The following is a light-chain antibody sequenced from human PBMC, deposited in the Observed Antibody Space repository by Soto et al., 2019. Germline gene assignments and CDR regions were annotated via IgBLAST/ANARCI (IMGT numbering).Light chain of an antibody. CDR3: QQYGSSPQT. V-gene: IGKV3-20*01. CDR2: GAS. CDR1: QSVSRR. J-gene: IGKJ1*01. Sequence: EVVLTQSPGTLSLSPGGRATLSCRASQSVSRRLAWYQQRPGQAPRLLIYGASSRATGIPDRFSGSGSGTDFTLTISRLEPEDFAVYYCQQYGSSPQTFGQGTKVDIK.